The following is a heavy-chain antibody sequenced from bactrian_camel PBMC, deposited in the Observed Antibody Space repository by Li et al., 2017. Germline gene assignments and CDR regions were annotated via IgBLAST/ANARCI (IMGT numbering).Heavy chain of an antibody. Sequence: QLVESGGGLVQPGGSLRLSCSAGGSTSMYWWMGWVRQTPGKGLEWVSLISGDSGRTYYADSVKGRFTISRDNAKNTVYLQMNSLKPEDTAVYYCVRAASSQMGWADFGYRGQGTQVTVS. CDR2: ISGDSGRT. CDR1: GSTSMYWW. J-gene: IGHJ6*01. V-gene: IGHV3S25*01. CDR3: VRAASSQMGWADFGY. D-gene: IGHD5*01.